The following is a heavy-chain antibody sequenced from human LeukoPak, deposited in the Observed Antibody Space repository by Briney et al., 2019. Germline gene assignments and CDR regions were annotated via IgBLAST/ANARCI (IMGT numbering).Heavy chain of an antibody. J-gene: IGHJ6*03. CDR1: GFTFSTYW. Sequence: GGSLRLSCAASGFTFSTYWMTWVRQAPGKGLEWVANIKEDGSKKYYVDSVKGRFTISRDNAKNSLYLQMNSLRAEDTAVYYCANDGFGGSGYSNYYYYYMDVWGKGTTVTVSS. V-gene: IGHV3-7*01. D-gene: IGHD3-3*01. CDR2: IKEDGSKK. CDR3: ANDGFGGSGYSNYYYYYMDV.